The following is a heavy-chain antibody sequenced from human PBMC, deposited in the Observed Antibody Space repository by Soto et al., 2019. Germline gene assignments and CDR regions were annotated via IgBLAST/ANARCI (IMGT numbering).Heavy chain of an antibody. V-gene: IGHV1-2*02. J-gene: IGHJ4*02. Sequence: ASVKVSCKASGYTFTDYFVHWVRLAPGQGLEWMGWVNPDTGVATFPKKFQGRVTVTRDASINTDYMELTHLTSEDTGIYYCAREPIRGGGPYFFDXWGRGTQVTVSX. CDR1: GYTFTDYF. D-gene: IGHD3-16*01. CDR3: AREPIRGGGPYFFDX. CDR2: VNPDTGVA.